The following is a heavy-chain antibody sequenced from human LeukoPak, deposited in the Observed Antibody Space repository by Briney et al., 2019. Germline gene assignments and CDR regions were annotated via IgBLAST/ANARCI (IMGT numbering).Heavy chain of an antibody. CDR3: ARGKRDTPFDY. Sequence: PSETLSLTCTVSGGSISSGGYYWSWIRQHPGKGLEWIGYIYYSGSTYYNPSLKSRVTISVDTSKNQFSLKLSSVTAADTAVYYCARGKRDTPFDYWGQGTLVTASS. V-gene: IGHV4-31*03. D-gene: IGHD5-24*01. J-gene: IGHJ4*02. CDR2: IYYSGST. CDR1: GGSISSGGYY.